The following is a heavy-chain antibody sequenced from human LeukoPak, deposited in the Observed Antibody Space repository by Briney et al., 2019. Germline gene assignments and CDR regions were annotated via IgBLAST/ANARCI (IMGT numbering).Heavy chain of an antibody. J-gene: IGHJ4*02. CDR2: IYTSGST. D-gene: IGHD3-10*01. Sequence: SETLSLTCTVSGGSISSYYWSWIRQPAGKGLEWIGRIYTSGSTNYNPSLKSRVTMSVDTSKNQFSLKLSSVTAADTAVYYCAGEKRITMVRGVIYWGQGTLVTVSS. V-gene: IGHV4-4*07. CDR1: GGSISSYY. CDR3: AGEKRITMVRGVIY.